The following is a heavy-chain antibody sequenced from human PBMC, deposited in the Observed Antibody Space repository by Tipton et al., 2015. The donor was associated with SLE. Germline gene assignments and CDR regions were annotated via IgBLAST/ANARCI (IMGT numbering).Heavy chain of an antibody. CDR3: ARYPESNYHWFGP. CDR1: GYSISSSYY. D-gene: IGHD4-11*01. Sequence: TLSLTCAVSGYSISSSYYWGWIRQPPGKGLEWIGTIYHSGSTYYNPSLKSRVTISVDTSKKQFSLKLSSVTAADTAVYYCARYPESNYHWFGPWGQGALVTVSS. V-gene: IGHV4-38-2*01. CDR2: IYHSGST. J-gene: IGHJ5*02.